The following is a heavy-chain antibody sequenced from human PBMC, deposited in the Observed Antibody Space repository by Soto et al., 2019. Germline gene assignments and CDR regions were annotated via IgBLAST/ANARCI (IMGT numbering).Heavy chain of an antibody. J-gene: IGHJ4*02. D-gene: IGHD6-6*01. V-gene: IGHV4-31*03. CDR1: GESISSGGYY. Sequence: QVQLQESGPGLVKASQTLSLIGSVSGESISSGGYYWSWIRHHPGKGLEWIGYIYDSKSAYYNPSLKSRVTISMDTSKNHFAMKLSSVTATDTAVYYCARASSSSSAADYWGQGTLITVSS. CDR2: IYDSKSA. CDR3: ARASSSSSAADY.